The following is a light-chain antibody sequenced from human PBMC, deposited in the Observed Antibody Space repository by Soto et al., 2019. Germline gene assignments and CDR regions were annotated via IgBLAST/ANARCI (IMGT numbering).Light chain of an antibody. J-gene: IGKJ1*01. Sequence: EIVMTQSPATLSVSPGERATLFCRASHSVSSSLAWYQQKPDQAPRLLIHGASTSATGIPARFSGSGSGTEFTLTISSLQSEDFAVYYCQQYSDWRPQFGQGTKVDIK. CDR3: QQYSDWRPQ. CDR1: HSVSSS. V-gene: IGKV3-15*01. CDR2: GAS.